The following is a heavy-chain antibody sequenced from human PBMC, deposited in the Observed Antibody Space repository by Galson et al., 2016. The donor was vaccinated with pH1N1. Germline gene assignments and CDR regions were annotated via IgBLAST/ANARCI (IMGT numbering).Heavy chain of an antibody. J-gene: IGHJ2*01. CDR2: INSDGSST. D-gene: IGHD4-17*01. CDR3: ARFEYGDYVKYSDL. V-gene: IGHV3-74*01. Sequence: SLRPSCAASGFTFSSYWMHWVRQSPGKGLVWVSRINSDGSSTNYADSVKGRFTISSDNAKNTLYLQMNSLRAEDTAMYYCARFEYGDYVKYSDLWGRGTLVTVSS. CDR1: GFTFSSYW.